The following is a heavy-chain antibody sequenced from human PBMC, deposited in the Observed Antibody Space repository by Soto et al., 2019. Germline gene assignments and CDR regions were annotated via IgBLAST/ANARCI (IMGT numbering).Heavy chain of an antibody. CDR2: INPHGGST. Sequence: ASGKVSGKAPRDTFTSYYINWVRQAPGQGLEWMGVINPHGGSTAYAQKFKGRVTLTRDTSASTVYMEVSSLTSEDTAMYYCARSSGGNFGIIIEGTNWFAPWGQGTLVTVSS. V-gene: IGHV1-46*01. CDR3: ARSSGGNFGIIIEGTNWFAP. CDR1: RDTFTSYY. D-gene: IGHD1-26*01. J-gene: IGHJ5*02.